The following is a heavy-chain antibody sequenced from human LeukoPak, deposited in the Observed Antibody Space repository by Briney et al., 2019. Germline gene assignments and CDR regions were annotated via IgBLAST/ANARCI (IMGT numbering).Heavy chain of an antibody. CDR2: ISYDGSNK. CDR3: ARDAAGYDP. CDR1: GFTFSSYA. V-gene: IGHV3-30*04. Sequence: GGSLRLSCAASGFTFSSYAMHWVRQAPGKGLEWVAVISYDGSNKYYADSVKGRFTISRDNAENSLYLQMNGLRAEDTAVYYCARDAAGYDPWGQGTLVTVSS. J-gene: IGHJ5*02. D-gene: IGHD6-13*01.